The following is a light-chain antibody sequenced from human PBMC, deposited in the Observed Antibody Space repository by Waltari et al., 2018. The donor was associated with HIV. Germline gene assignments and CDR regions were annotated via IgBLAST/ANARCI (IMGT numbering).Light chain of an antibody. V-gene: IGKV4-1*01. J-gene: IGKJ2*01. Sequence: DIVMNQSPDSLAVSLGERATINCKSSQSVLYSSNNKNYLAWFQQKPGQPPKVRISWASTRESGVPDRFSGSGSGTDFTLTISSLQAEDVAVYYCQHYYTPPYSFGQGTKLEIK. CDR3: QHYYTPPYS. CDR1: QSVLYSSNNKNY. CDR2: WAS.